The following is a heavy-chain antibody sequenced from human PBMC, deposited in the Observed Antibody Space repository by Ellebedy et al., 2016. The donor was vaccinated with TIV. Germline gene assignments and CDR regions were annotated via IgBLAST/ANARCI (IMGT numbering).Heavy chain of an antibody. J-gene: IGHJ4*02. CDR2: INHSGST. CDR1: GGSFSGYY. CDR3: ARGRDRYHFDY. V-gene: IGHV4-34*01. Sequence: SETLSLXXAVYGGSFSGYYWSWIRQPPGKGLEWIGEINHSGSTNYNPSLKSRVTISVDTSKNQFSLKLSSVTAADTAVYYCARGRDRYHFDYWGQGTLVTVSS. D-gene: IGHD1-14*01.